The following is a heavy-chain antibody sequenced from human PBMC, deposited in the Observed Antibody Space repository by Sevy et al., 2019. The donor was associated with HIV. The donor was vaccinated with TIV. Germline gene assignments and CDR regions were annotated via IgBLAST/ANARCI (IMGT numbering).Heavy chain of an antibody. CDR1: GGTFSSYA. J-gene: IGHJ6*03. D-gene: IGHD3-16*02. CDR3: VRGRLSDYYYYMDV. CDR2: IIPILGIA. Sequence: ASVKVSCKASGGTFSSYAISWVRQAPGQGLEWMGGIIPILGIANYAQKFQGRVTMTADKSTSTAYMGLSSLRSEDTAVYYCVRGRLSDYYYYMDVWGKGTTVTVSS. V-gene: IGHV1-69*10.